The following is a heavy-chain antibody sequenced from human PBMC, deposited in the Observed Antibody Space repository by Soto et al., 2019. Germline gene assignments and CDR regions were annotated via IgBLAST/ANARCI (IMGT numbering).Heavy chain of an antibody. Sequence: HVQLVQSGTEVKKPGASVRVSCMVSGYPFTTYYIHWVRQAPGQGLEWMGWIDPRSGGTVYEQKFQVRVTMTTDTSISTVYMDLSGLTSDDTALYYCATDDYGIFPYRGQGSLVTVSS. CDR2: IDPRSGGT. CDR3: ATDDYGIFPY. J-gene: IGHJ4*02. V-gene: IGHV1-2*02. D-gene: IGHD3-10*01. CDR1: GYPFTTYY.